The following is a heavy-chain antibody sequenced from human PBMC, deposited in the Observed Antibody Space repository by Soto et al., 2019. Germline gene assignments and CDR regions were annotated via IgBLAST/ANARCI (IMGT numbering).Heavy chain of an antibody. CDR3: AGHSHKDY. V-gene: IGHV3-66*04. CDR2: VYSGGST. J-gene: IGHJ4*02. CDR1: GFTVSSNY. Sequence: EVQLVESGEGLVQPGGSLRLSCAASGFTVSSNYVSWVRQAPGKGLEWVSVVYSGGSTYYADSVKGRFTSSRDNSKNTLYLQMNSLRAEDTAVYYCAGHSHKDYWGQGTLVTVSS.